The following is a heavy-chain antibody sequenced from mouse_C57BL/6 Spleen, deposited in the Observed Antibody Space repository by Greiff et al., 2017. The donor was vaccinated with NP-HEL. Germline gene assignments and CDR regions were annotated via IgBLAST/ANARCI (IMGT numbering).Heavy chain of an antibody. Sequence: EVKLQESGPGLVKPSQSLSLTCSVTGYSITSGYYWNWIRQFPGNKLEWMGYISYDGSNNYNPSLKNRISITRDTSKNQFFLKLNSVTTEDTATYYCARDYFLDYWGQGTSVTVSS. CDR3: ARDYFLDY. V-gene: IGHV3-6*01. CDR1: GYSITSGYY. D-gene: IGHD2-1*01. J-gene: IGHJ4*01. CDR2: ISYDGSN.